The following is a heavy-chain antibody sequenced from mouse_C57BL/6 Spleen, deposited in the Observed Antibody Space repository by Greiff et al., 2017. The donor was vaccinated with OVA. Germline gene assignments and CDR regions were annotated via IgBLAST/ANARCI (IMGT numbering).Heavy chain of an antibody. Sequence: EVQGVESGGGLVKPGGSLKLSCAASGFTFSDYGMHWVRQAPEKGLEWVAYISSGSSTIYYADTVKGRFTISRDNAKNSLFLQMTSLRSEDTAMYYCARGTTVVARAMDYWGQGTSVTVSS. CDR2: ISSGSSTI. CDR1: GFTFSDYG. CDR3: ARGTTVVARAMDY. D-gene: IGHD1-1*01. J-gene: IGHJ4*01. V-gene: IGHV5-17*01.